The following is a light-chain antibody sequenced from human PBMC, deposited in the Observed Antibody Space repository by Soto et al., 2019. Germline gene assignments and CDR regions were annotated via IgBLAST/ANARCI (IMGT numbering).Light chain of an antibody. J-gene: IGKJ3*01. CDR2: DAS. V-gene: IGKV1-33*01. Sequence: DIQMTQSPSSLSASVGDRVIITCQASQDISNYLNWYQQKPGKAPKLLIYDASNLERGVPSRFSGTGSGTDFTFTISSLQPEDIATYYCQQYDNVLFTFGPGTKVDLK. CDR1: QDISNY. CDR3: QQYDNVLFT.